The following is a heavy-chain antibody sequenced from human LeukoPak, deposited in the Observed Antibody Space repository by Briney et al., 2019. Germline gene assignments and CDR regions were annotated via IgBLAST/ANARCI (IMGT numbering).Heavy chain of an antibody. CDR1: GGSVSSGSYY. CDR2: IYYSGST. J-gene: IGHJ4*02. Sequence: SETLSLTCTVSGGSVSSGSYYWSWIRQPPGKGLEWIGYIYYSGSTNYNPSLKSRVTISVDTSKNQFSLKLSSVTAADTAVYYCATSGGYSYGYYVDYWGQGTLVTVSS. V-gene: IGHV4-61*01. D-gene: IGHD5-18*01. CDR3: ATSGGYSYGYYVDY.